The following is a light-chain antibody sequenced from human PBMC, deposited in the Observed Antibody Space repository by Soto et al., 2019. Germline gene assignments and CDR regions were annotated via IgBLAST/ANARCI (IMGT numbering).Light chain of an antibody. V-gene: IGKV1-39*01. CDR1: QSISSY. Sequence: DSQMTRSPTSLFSSVGDKVTITCRASQSISSYLNWYQQKPGKAPKLLIYAASSLESGVPSRFSGSGSGTEFTLTISSLQPDDFATYYCQQYNTFWTFGQGTKVDIK. CDR2: AAS. J-gene: IGKJ1*01. CDR3: QQYNTFWT.